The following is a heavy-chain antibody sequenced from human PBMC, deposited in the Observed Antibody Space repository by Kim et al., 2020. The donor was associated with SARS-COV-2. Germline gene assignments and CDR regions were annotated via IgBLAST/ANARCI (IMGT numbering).Heavy chain of an antibody. CDR2: N. J-gene: IGHJ4*02. V-gene: IGHV6-1*01. Sequence: NENAVSVRSRIIINPDTSKNQFSLQLNSVTPEDTAVYYCARKVDGVGIDYWGQGALVTVSS. CDR3: ARKVDGVGIDY. D-gene: IGHD2-8*01.